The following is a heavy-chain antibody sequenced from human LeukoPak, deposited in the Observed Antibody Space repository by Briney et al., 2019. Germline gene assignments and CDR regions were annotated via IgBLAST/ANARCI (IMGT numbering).Heavy chain of an antibody. CDR2: IYPGDSDT. Sequence: KSGESLKISCKGSGYSFTSYWIGWVRQMPGKGLEWMGIIYPGDSDTRYSPSFQGQVTISADKSISTAYLQWSSLKASDTAMYYCARGGRGLTTHILGVTFAYFDYWGQGTLVTVSS. CDR3: ARGGRGLTTHILGVTFAYFDY. J-gene: IGHJ4*02. CDR1: GYSFTSYW. V-gene: IGHV5-51*01. D-gene: IGHD1-26*01.